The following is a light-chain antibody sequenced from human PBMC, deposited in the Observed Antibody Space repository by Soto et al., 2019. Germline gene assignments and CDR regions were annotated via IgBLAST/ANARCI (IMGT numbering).Light chain of an antibody. V-gene: IGKV3-11*01. CDR2: DAS. J-gene: IGKJ5*01. CDR1: QSVSSS. Sequence: SQSPSTLTAFVRDRVTMNCRASQSVSSSLAWYQQKPGQAPRLLIYDASNRATGIPARFSGSGSGTDFTLTISSLEPEDFAVYYCQQRSNWPITFGQGRLPEI. CDR3: QQRSNWPIT.